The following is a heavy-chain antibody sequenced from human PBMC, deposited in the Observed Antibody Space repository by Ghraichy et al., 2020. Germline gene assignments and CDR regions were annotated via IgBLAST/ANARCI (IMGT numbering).Heavy chain of an antibody. CDR1: GFTFSSYG. CDR2: ISYDGSNK. CDR3: AKFYHNSSWRSDAFDI. V-gene: IGHV3-30*18. Sequence: GGSLRLSCAASGFTFSSYGMHWVRQAPGKGLEWVAVISYDGSNKYYADSVKGRFTISRDNSKNTLYLQMNSLRAEDTAVYYCAKFYHNSSWRSDAFDIWGQGTMVIVSS. D-gene: IGHD6-13*01. J-gene: IGHJ3*02.